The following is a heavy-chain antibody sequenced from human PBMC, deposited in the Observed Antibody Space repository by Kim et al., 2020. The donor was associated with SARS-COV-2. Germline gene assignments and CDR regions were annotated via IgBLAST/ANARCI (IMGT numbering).Heavy chain of an antibody. D-gene: IGHD4-17*01. V-gene: IGHV3-21*01. CDR1: GFTFSSYS. Sequence: GGSLRLSCAASGFTFSSYSMNWVRQAPGKGLEWVSSISSSSSYIYYAYSVKGRFTISRDNAKNSLYLQMHSLRAEDTDVYYCAGDGLVTTVTTVDYWGQGTLVSVSS. CDR2: ISSSSSYI. J-gene: IGHJ4*02. CDR3: AGDGLVTTVTTVDY.